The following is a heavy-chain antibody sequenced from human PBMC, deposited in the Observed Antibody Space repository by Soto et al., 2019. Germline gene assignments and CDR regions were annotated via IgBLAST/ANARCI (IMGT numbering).Heavy chain of an antibody. CDR1: GFTFSSYG. Sequence: QVQLVESGGGVVQPGRSLRLSCAASGFTFSSYGMHWVRQAPGKGLEWVAVISYDGSNKYYADSVKGRFTISRDNSKNALYLQMNSLRAEDTAVYYCAKGGYSSSWYGAYYYYYGMDVWGQGTTVTVSS. CDR3: AKGGYSSSWYGAYYYYYGMDV. CDR2: ISYDGSNK. D-gene: IGHD6-13*01. J-gene: IGHJ6*02. V-gene: IGHV3-30*18.